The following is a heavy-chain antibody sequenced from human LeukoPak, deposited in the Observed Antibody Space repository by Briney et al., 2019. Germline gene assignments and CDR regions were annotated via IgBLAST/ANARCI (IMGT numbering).Heavy chain of an antibody. CDR1: GFTFSSYW. V-gene: IGHV3-7*01. J-gene: IGHJ4*02. CDR3: ARDIGAYCGGDCPIFDY. Sequence: LPGGSLRLSCAASGFTFSSYWMSWVSQAPGKGLEWVAYIKQDGSEKYYVESVKGRFTISRDNAKNSLYVKMNSLRAEDTAVYYCARDIGAYCGGDCPIFDYWGQGTLVTVSS. CDR2: IKQDGSEK. D-gene: IGHD2-21*02.